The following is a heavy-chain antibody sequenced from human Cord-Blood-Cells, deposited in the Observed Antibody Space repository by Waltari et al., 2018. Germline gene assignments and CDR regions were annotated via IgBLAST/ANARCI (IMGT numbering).Heavy chain of an antibody. CDR1: GGSISSSSYY. D-gene: IGHD2-2*01. CDR2: IYYSGST. V-gene: IGHV4-39*01. Sequence: QLQLQESGPGLVKPSETLSLTCTVSGGSISSSSYYWGWIRQPPGKGLAWIGSIYYSGSTYYNPSLKSRVTISVDTSKNQFSLKLSFVTAADTAVYYCARRVGYCSSTSCYDAFDIWGQGTMVTVSS. CDR3: ARRVGYCSSTSCYDAFDI. J-gene: IGHJ3*02.